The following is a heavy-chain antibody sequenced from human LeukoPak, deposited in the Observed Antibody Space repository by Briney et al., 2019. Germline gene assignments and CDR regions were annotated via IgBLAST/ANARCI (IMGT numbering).Heavy chain of an antibody. CDR2: IYHTGST. V-gene: IGHV4-38-2*02. Sequence: SETLSLTCTVSGYSIRGGYYWGWIRQPPGKGLEWIGSIYHTGSTYYNPSLKSRVTVSVDTSKNQFSLKLTSVTAADSAVFFCAKAGAPVEFGSGSFFSHWGQGILVTVSS. CDR1: GYSIRGGYY. J-gene: IGHJ4*02. CDR3: AKAGAPVEFGSGSFFSH. D-gene: IGHD3-10*01.